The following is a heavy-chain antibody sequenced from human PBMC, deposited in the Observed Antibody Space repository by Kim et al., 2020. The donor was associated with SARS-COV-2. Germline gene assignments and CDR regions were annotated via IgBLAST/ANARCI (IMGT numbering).Heavy chain of an antibody. CDR1: GFTVSSNY. D-gene: IGHD3-22*01. V-gene: IGHV3-53*01. Sequence: GGSLRLSCAASGFTVSSNYMSWVRQAPGKGLEWVSVIYSGGSTYYADSVKGRFTISRDNSKNTLYLQMNSLRAEDTAVYYCARERPIYYYDSSGYFDYWGQGTLVTVSS. CDR3: ARERPIYYYDSSGYFDY. J-gene: IGHJ4*02. CDR2: IYSGGST.